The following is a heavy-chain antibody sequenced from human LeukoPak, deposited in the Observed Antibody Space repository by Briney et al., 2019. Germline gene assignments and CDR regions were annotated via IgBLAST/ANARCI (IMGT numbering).Heavy chain of an antibody. CDR3: ARFREGYYDSSGYYYVFDY. CDR2: IYYSGST. CDR1: GGSISSGGYY. V-gene: IGHV4-31*03. Sequence: SETLSLTCTVSGGSISSGGYYWSWIRQHPGKGLEWIGYIYYSGSTYYNPSLKSRVTISVDTSKNQFSLKLSSMTAADTAVYYCARFREGYYDSSGYYYVFDYWGQGTLVTVSS. J-gene: IGHJ4*02. D-gene: IGHD3-22*01.